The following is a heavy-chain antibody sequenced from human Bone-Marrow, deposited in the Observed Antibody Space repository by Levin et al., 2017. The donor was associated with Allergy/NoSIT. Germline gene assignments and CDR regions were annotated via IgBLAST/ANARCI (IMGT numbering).Heavy chain of an antibody. CDR3: TSGRGWSVN. D-gene: IGHD6-19*01. J-gene: IGHJ4*02. CDR2: ISTFNAHS. V-gene: IGHV1-18*01. Sequence: GLEWMGWISTFNAHSNYAQTFQGRVTMTTDTSTRTAYLDVRSLRSDDTAFYYCTSGRGWSVNWGQGALVAVSS.